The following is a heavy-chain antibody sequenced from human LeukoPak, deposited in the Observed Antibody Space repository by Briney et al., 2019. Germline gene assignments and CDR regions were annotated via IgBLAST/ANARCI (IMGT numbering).Heavy chain of an antibody. D-gene: IGHD3-3*01. CDR3: AKDFNLRVVKAFAY. CDR2: ISGSGGST. Sequence: GGSLRLSCAASGFTFTSYGMSWVRQAPGKGLEWVSAISGSGGSTYYPDSVKGRFTISRDNSKNTLSLQMNSLRAEDTAVYYCAKDFNLRVVKAFAYWGQGTLVTVSS. CDR1: GFTFTSYG. V-gene: IGHV3-23*01. J-gene: IGHJ4*02.